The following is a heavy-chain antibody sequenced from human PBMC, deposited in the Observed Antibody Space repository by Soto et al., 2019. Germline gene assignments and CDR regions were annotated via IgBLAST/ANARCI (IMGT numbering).Heavy chain of an antibody. V-gene: IGHV1-69*12. Sequence: QVQLVQSGAEVKKPGSSVKVSCKASGGTFSSYAISWVRQAPGQGLEWMGGIIPIFGTATYAQKFQGRVTITADESTSTAYMELSSLRSEDTAVYYCARGTRQWLVRYYYYGMDVWGQGTTVTVSS. CDR2: IIPIFGTA. CDR1: GGTFSSYA. D-gene: IGHD6-19*01. CDR3: ARGTRQWLVRYYYYGMDV. J-gene: IGHJ6*02.